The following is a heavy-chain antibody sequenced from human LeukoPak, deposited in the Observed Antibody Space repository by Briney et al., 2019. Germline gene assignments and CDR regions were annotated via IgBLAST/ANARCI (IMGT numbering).Heavy chain of an antibody. CDR1: GGSFSGYY. CDR3: ARKASYYYYGMDV. J-gene: IGHJ6*02. V-gene: IGHV4-34*01. Sequence: SETLSLTCAVYGGSFSGYYWSWIRQPPGKGLEWIGEINHSGSTNYNPSLKSRVTISVDTSKNQFSLKLSSVTAADTAAYYCARKASYYYYGMDVWGQGTTVTVSS. CDR2: INHSGST.